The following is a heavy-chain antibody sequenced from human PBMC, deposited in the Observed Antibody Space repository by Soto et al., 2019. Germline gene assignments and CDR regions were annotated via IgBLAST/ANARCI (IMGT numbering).Heavy chain of an antibody. CDR3: ARGPYLYYDSSDPHPYFDY. V-gene: IGHV3-33*01. D-gene: IGHD3-22*01. Sequence: HPGGSLRLSCAASGFTFSSYAMHWVRQAPGKGLEWVAVICDDGSNKYYADSVKGRFTISRDNSKNTLYLQMNSLRAEDTAVYYCARGPYLYYDSSDPHPYFDYWGQGTLVTVSS. J-gene: IGHJ4*02. CDR2: ICDDGSNK. CDR1: GFTFSSYA.